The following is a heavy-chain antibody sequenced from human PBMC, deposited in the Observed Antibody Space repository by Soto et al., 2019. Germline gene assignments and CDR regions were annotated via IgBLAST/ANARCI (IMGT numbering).Heavy chain of an antibody. V-gene: IGHV3-23*01. CDR3: AKEVGYGGFDKFAY. J-gene: IGHJ4*02. D-gene: IGHD5-12*01. CDR1: GFTFSRHA. CDR2: IIGSGDTT. Sequence: EVQVLESGGGLVQPGGSLRLSCVASGFTFSRHAMSWVRQAPGKGLDWVSAIIGSGDTTYYADSVKGRFTISRDNSKNALFLQMNGLRADDTAIYFCAKEVGYGGFDKFAYWGQGTLVTVSS.